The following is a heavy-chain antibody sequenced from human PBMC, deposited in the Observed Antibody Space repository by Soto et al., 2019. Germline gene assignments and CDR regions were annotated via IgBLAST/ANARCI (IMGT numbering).Heavy chain of an antibody. CDR1: GYTFTSYA. V-gene: IGHV1-3*01. CDR2: INAGNGNT. J-gene: IGHJ4*02. D-gene: IGHD5-12*01. Sequence: QVQLVQSGAEVKKPGASVKVSCKASGYTFTSYAMHWVRQAPGQRLEWMGWINAGNGNTKYSQKFQGRVTITRDTSASTGYMELSSLRSEDTAVYYCAILAEGGDNYGYWGQGTLVTISS. CDR3: AILAEGGDNYGY.